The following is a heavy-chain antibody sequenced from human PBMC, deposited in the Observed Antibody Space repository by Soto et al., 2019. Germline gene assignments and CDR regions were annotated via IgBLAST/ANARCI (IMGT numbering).Heavy chain of an antibody. CDR2: INPSGGST. V-gene: IGHV1-46*03. J-gene: IGHJ6*02. CDR3: ARDRVAVALEGYYYGMDV. Sequence: QVQLVQSGAEVKKPGASVKVSCKASGYTFTSYYMHWVRQAPGQGLEWMGIINPSGGSTSYAQKFQGRVNMTRDTSTSTVYMELSSLRSEDTAVYYCARDRVAVALEGYYYGMDVWGQGTTVTVSS. CDR1: GYTFTSYY. D-gene: IGHD6-19*01.